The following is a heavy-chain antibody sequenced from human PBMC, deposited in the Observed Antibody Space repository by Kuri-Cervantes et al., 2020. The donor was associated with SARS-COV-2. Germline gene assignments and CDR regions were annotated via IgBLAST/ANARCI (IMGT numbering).Heavy chain of an antibody. CDR1: GGSISGSSYY. CDR2: IYYSGST. D-gene: IGHD2-21*01. V-gene: IGHV4-39*01. Sequence: ESLKISCTVSGGSISGSSYYWGWIRQPPGKGLEWIGSIYYSGSTYYNPSLKSRVTISVDTSKNQFPLKLSSVTAADTAVYYCARQGVVIAIKGWFDPWGQGTLVTVSS. CDR3: ARQGVVIAIKGWFDP. J-gene: IGHJ5*02.